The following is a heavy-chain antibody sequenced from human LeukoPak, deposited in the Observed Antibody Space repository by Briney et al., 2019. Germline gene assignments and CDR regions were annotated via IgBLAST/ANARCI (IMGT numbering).Heavy chain of an antibody. Sequence: GGSLRLSCAASGFTFSSYSMNWVRQAPGKGPEWVSYISSSGSTIYYADSVKGRFTISRDNAKNSLYLQMNSLRVEDTAVYYCARCERITTLVVAGRTGFDAWGQGTLVTVSS. CDR1: GFTFSSYS. CDR3: ARCERITTLVVAGRTGFDA. D-gene: IGHD3-3*01. V-gene: IGHV3-48*04. CDR2: ISSSGSTI. J-gene: IGHJ5*02.